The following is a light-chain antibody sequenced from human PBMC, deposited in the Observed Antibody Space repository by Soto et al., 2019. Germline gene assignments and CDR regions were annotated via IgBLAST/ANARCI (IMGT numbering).Light chain of an antibody. V-gene: IGLV2-14*01. Sequence: QSALTQPASVSGSPGQSITISCTGTSSDVGGYNYVSWYQQHPGKAPELMIFDVSNRPSGVSNRFSGSKSGNTASLTISGLQAEDEADYYCSSYTTSSTLENVFGTGTKLTVL. J-gene: IGLJ1*01. CDR3: SSYTTSSTLENV. CDR2: DVS. CDR1: SSDVGGYNY.